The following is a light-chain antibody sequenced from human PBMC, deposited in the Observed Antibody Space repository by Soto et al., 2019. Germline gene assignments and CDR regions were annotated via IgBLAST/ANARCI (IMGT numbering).Light chain of an antibody. V-gene: IGLV2-8*01. Sequence: QSALTQPPSASGSPGQSVTISCTGTSSDVGGYNYVSWYQQHPGKAPKLMIYEVSKRPSGVPDRFSGSKSGNTASLTVSGLQAEDEADCYCSSYAGSTPYVFGTGTKVTV. J-gene: IGLJ1*01. CDR3: SSYAGSTPYV. CDR1: SSDVGGYNY. CDR2: EVS.